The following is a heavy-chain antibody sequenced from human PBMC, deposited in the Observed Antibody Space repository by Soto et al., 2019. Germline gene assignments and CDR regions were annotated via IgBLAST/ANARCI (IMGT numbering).Heavy chain of an antibody. CDR2: ISGSGGST. CDR1: GFTFSSYA. CDR3: AKDNPVVVKLGYGMDV. J-gene: IGHJ6*01. D-gene: IGHD2-21*01. V-gene: IGHV3-23*01. Sequence: GGSLRLSCAASGFTFSSYAMSWVRQAPGKGLEWVSAISGSGGSTYYADSVKGRFTISRDNSKNTLYLQMNSLRAEDTAVYYCAKDNPVVVKLGYGMDVWGQGTTVTVSS.